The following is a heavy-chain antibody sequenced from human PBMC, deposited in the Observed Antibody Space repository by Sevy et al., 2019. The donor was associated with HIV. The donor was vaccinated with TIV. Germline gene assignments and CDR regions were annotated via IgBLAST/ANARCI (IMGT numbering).Heavy chain of an antibody. V-gene: IGHV3-48*01. CDR2: ISDISSAI. Sequence: GGSLILSCAASGFPFSSYGMNWVRQAPGKGLEWVSYISDISSAIYYADSVKGRFTISRDNAKKSLYLQMNSLRAEDTAVYYCARGLAALPGYYYGMDVWGQGTTVTVSS. J-gene: IGHJ6*02. CDR3: ARGLAALPGYYYGMDV. CDR1: GFPFSSYG. D-gene: IGHD6-6*01.